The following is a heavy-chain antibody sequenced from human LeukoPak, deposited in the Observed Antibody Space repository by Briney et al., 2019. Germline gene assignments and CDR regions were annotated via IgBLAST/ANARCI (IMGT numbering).Heavy chain of an antibody. Sequence: GGSLRLSCAASGFTFSSYWMSWVRQAPGKGLEWVANIKQDGSDKYYAGSVKGRFTISRDNAKNSLYLQMNSLRAEDTAVYFCARYNSAWKTDDYWGQGTLVTVSS. CDR3: ARYNSAWKTDDY. D-gene: IGHD6-19*01. V-gene: IGHV3-7*03. CDR1: GFTFSSYW. J-gene: IGHJ4*02. CDR2: IKQDGSDK.